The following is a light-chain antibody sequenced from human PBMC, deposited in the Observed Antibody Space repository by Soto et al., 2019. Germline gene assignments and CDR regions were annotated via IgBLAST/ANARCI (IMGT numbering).Light chain of an antibody. V-gene: IGKV1-39*01. J-gene: IGKJ1*01. CDR2: AAS. CDR1: QSISSY. CDR3: QQSYSTSWT. Sequence: DIQMTQSPSSLSASVGDRVTITCRASQSISSYLNWYQQKPGKAPKLLIYAASSLQSVVPSRFSGSGSGTDFTLTISSLQPEDFATYYCQQSYSTSWTFGQGTKGEIK.